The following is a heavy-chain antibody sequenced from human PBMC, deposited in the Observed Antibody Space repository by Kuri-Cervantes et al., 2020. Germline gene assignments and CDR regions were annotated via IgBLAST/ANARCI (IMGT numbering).Heavy chain of an antibody. CDR2: IKSKTDGGIT. CDR3: TSRLRFDP. CDR1: GFTFSNAW. Sequence: GESLKISCAASGFTFSNAWMSWVRQAPGKGLEWVGRIKSKTDGGITDYAAPVKGRFTISRDDSKNTLYLQMNSLKTEDTAVYYCTSRLRFDPWGQGTLVTVSS. V-gene: IGHV3-15*01. J-gene: IGHJ5*02.